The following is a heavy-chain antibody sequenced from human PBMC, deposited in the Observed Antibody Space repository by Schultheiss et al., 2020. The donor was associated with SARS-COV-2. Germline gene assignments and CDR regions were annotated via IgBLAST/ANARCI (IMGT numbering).Heavy chain of an antibody. J-gene: IGHJ4*02. CDR3: AREVPNYDYSIL. CDR1: GGSISSYY. V-gene: IGHV4-59*01. CDR2: VYYSGLT. Sequence: SETLSLTCTVSGGSISSYYWSWIRQPPGKGLEWIGYVYYSGLTSYISSLKGRVTISLDTSRNQFSLKLRSVTAADTAVYYCAREVPNYDYSILWGQGTLVTVSS. D-gene: IGHD4-11*01.